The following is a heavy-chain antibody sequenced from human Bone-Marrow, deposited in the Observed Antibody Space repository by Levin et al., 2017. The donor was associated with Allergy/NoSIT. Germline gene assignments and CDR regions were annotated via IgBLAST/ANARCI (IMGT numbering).Heavy chain of an antibody. CDR1: GFTFGDYG. D-gene: IGHD1-26*01. CDR3: IRWQSVSCSGY. V-gene: IGHV3-49*04. Sequence: SCTASGFTFGDYGVSWVRQAPGKGLEWVGFIRSNSKGGTTDYAASVRGRFSISVNDSKSIAYLQMNSLEIEDTAVYYCIRWQSVSCSGYWGQGTLVTVSS. J-gene: IGHJ4*02. CDR2: IRSNSKGGTT.